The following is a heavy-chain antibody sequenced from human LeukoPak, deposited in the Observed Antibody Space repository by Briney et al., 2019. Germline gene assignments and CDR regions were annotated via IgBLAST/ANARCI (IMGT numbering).Heavy chain of an antibody. CDR2: IWYGGSNK. J-gene: IGHJ6*03. V-gene: IGHV3-30*02. D-gene: IGHD6-6*01. CDR1: GFTFSSYG. CDR3: AKDSSSSDYYMDV. Sequence: PGGSLRLSCAASGFTFSSYGMHWVRQAPGKGLEWVAVIWYGGSNKYYADSVKGRFTISRDNSKNTLYLQMNSLRAEDTAVYYCAKDSSSSDYYMDVWGKGTTVTVSS.